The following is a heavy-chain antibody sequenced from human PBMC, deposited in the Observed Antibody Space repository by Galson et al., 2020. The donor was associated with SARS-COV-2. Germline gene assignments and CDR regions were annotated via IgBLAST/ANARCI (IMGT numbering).Heavy chain of an antibody. CDR3: ARDSQGGNDYSYLLF. Sequence: ASVTVSCKASGYTFPSYYIHWVRQAPRQGLEWMGIINPSRGGTTYAQKFQGRVTMTRDTSTSTVYMELSSLRSEDTAVYYCARDSQGGNDYSYLLFWGQGTLVTVSS. V-gene: IGHV1-46*01. CDR2: INPSRGGT. D-gene: IGHD4-4*01. CDR1: GYTFPSYY. J-gene: IGHJ4*02.